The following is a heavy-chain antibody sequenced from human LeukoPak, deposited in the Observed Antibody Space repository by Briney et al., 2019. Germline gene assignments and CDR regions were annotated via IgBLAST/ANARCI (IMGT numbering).Heavy chain of an antibody. Sequence: SETLFLTCTVSGGSISSSSHYLGWVRPPPGEGLEWIGSIDYSGSSYYNPSLRSRVTISVDTSKNQFSLKLSSVTAADTAVYYCARRMVRGVIITWGQGTLVTVSS. J-gene: IGHJ4*02. D-gene: IGHD3-10*01. V-gene: IGHV4-39*07. CDR3: ARRMVRGVIIT. CDR1: GGSISSSSHY. CDR2: IDYSGSS.